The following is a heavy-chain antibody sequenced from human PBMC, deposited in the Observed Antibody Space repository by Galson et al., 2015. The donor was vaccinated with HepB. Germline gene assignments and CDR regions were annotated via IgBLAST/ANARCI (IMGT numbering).Heavy chain of an antibody. CDR2: ISAYNGNT. D-gene: IGHD6-13*01. J-gene: IGHJ4*02. V-gene: IGHV1-18*01. Sequence: SVKVSCKASGYTFTSYGISWVRQAPGQGLEWMGWISAYNGNTNYAQKLQGRVTMTTDTSTSTAYMELRSLRSDDTAVYYCAREVASSSSWPFDYWGQGTLVTVSS. CDR3: AREVASSSSWPFDY. CDR1: GYTFTSYG.